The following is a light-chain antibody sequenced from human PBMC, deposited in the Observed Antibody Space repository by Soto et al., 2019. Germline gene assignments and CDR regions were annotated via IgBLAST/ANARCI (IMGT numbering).Light chain of an antibody. J-gene: IGLJ3*02. CDR1: SSDVGAYKY. CDR2: EVT. Sequence: QSALTQPPSASGSPGQSVTISCTGTSSDVGAYKYVSWYQQYPGKAPKLMIYEVTKRPSGVPDRFSGSKSGNTASLTVSGLQAEDEADYYCTSYVGNDXWVXXGGTKLTVL. CDR3: TSYVGNDXWV. V-gene: IGLV2-8*01.